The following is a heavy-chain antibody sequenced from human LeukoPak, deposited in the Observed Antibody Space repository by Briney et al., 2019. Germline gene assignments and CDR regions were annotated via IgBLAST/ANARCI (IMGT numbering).Heavy chain of an antibody. V-gene: IGHV3-30*18. CDR2: ISYDGSNK. D-gene: IGHD1-26*01. Sequence: GSLRLSCAASGFTFSSYGMHWVRQAPGKGLEWVAVISYDGSNKYYADSVKGRFTISRDNSKNTLYLQMNSLRAEDTAVYYCAKDLEIVGATQPIDYWGQGTLVTVSS. J-gene: IGHJ4*02. CDR3: AKDLEIVGATQPIDY. CDR1: GFTFSSYG.